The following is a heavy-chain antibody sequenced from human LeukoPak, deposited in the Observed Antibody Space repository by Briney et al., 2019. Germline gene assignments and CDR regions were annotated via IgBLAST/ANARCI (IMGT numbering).Heavy chain of an antibody. CDR2: ISSSGSTI. CDR1: GFIFRDYY. J-gene: IGHJ4*02. Sequence: GGSLRLSCAASGFIFRDYYMSWIRQAPGKGLEWVSYISSSGSTIYYADSVKGRFTISRDNAKNSLYLQMNSLRAEDTAVYYCARADSSGYVRIGFYFDYWGQGTLVTVSS. D-gene: IGHD3-22*01. V-gene: IGHV3-11*01. CDR3: ARADSSGYVRIGFYFDY.